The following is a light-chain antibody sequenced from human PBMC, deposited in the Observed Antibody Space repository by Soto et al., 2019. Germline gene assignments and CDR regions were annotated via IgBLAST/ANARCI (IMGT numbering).Light chain of an antibody. V-gene: IGKV3-20*01. Sequence: EIVLTQSPGTLSLSPGERATLSCRASQSVSSSYLAWYQHKPGQAPRLRIYGASSRDTGIPDRFSGSGSGTDFTLTISRLEPEDFAVDYCQQYGSSLFTFGPGTKVDIK. CDR2: GAS. CDR1: QSVSSSY. CDR3: QQYGSSLFT. J-gene: IGKJ3*01.